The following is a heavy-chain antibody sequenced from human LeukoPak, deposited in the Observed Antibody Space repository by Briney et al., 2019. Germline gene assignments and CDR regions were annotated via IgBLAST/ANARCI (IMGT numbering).Heavy chain of an antibody. Sequence: ASVKVSCKVSGYTLTELSMHWVRQAPGKGLEWMGGFYPEDGETIYAQKFQGRVTMTEDTSTDTAYMELSSLTSEDTAMYYCATLASHYYDSSGMGLLIWGQGTLVTVSS. CDR3: ATLASHYYDSSGMGLLI. CDR1: GYTLTELS. J-gene: IGHJ4*02. CDR2: FYPEDGET. D-gene: IGHD3-22*01. V-gene: IGHV1-24*01.